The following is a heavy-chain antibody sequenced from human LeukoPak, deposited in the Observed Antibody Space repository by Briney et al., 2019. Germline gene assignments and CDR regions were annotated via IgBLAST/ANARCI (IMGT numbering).Heavy chain of an antibody. J-gene: IGHJ5*02. D-gene: IGHD5-18*01. CDR1: GGSISSSPYY. V-gene: IGHV4-39*07. CDR3: AKGAGGFSYYNWFDP. CDR2: IYYSGTT. Sequence: SETLSLTCTVSGGSISSSPYYWGWIRQPPGKGLEWIGSIYYSGTTHYNPSLESRVTISVGTSKNQFSLKLASVTAADTAIYYCAKGAGGFSYYNWFDPWGQGTLVTVSS.